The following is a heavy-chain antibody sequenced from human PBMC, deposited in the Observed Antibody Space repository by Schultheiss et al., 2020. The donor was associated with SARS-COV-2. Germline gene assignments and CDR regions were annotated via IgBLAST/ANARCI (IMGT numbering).Heavy chain of an antibody. CDR2: IYTSGST. Sequence: SETLSLTCTVSGGSISSSSYYWGWIRQPPGKGLEWIGRIYTSGSTNYNPSLKSRVTISVDTSKNQFSLKLSSVTAADTAVYYCARNRGIIATTSYWFDPWGQGTLVTVSS. D-gene: IGHD1-7*01. CDR1: GGSISSSSYY. J-gene: IGHJ5*02. CDR3: ARNRGIIATTSYWFDP. V-gene: IGHV4-61*05.